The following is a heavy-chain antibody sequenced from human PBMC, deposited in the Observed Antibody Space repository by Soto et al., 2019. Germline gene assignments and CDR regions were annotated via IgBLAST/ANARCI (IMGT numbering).Heavy chain of an antibody. Sequence: GGSLRLSCAASGFTFSSYAMSWVRQAPGKGLEWVSTISGSGGNAYYADSVKGRFSISRDNSKNTLRLQMNSLRADDTAVYYCAKDGASGSYPPYYYFGMYVWGEGTTFTV. CDR2: ISGSGGNA. J-gene: IGHJ6*02. D-gene: IGHD1-26*01. V-gene: IGHV3-23*01. CDR3: AKDGASGSYPPYYYFGMYV. CDR1: GFTFSSYA.